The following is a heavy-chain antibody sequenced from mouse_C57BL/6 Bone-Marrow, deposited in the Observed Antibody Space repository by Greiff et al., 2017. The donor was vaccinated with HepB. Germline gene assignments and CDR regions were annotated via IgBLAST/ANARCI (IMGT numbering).Heavy chain of an antibody. CDR3: ARYQGCPYYFGG. CDR2: IYPGDGDT. D-gene: IGHD5-1*01. V-gene: IGHV1-82*01. J-gene: IGHJ2*01. CDR1: GYAFSSSW. Sequence: QVQLKESGPELVKPGASVKISCKASGYAFSSSWMNWVKQRPGKGLEWIGRIYPGDGDTNYNGKFKGKATLTADKSSSTAYMQLSSLTSEDSAVYFGARYQGCPYYFGGGGQGTTLSVAS.